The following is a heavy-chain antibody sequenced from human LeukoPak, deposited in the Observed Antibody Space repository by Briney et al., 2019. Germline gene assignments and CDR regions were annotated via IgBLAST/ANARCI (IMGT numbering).Heavy chain of an antibody. CDR2: ISGSGGST. V-gene: IGHV3-23*01. CDR3: ARDGGDPKYSGYEKADY. D-gene: IGHD5-12*01. CDR1: GFTFSSYA. Sequence: GGSLRLSCAASGFTFSSYAMSWVRQAPGKGLEWVSAISGSGGSTYYADSVKGRFTISRDNSKNTLYLQMNSLRAEDTAVYYCARDGGDPKYSGYEKADYWGQGTLVTVSS. J-gene: IGHJ4*02.